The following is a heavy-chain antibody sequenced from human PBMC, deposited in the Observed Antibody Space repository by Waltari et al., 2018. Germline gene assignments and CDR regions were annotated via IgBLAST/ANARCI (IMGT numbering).Heavy chain of an antibody. D-gene: IGHD6-6*01. CDR2: IYYSGCT. CDR1: GGSISSYY. CDR3: ARLQSIAARQGAYYYYGMDV. Sequence: QVQLQESGPGLVKPSETLSLTCTVSGGSISSYYWSWSRQPPGKGLEWVGSIYYSGCTNYNPSLNSRVTISVDTSKNQFSLKLSSVTAADTAVYYCARLQSIAARQGAYYYYGMDVWGQGTTVTVSS. J-gene: IGHJ6*02. V-gene: IGHV4-59*01.